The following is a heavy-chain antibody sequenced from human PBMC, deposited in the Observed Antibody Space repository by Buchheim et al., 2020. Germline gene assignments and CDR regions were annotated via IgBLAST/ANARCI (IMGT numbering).Heavy chain of an antibody. Sequence: EVQLVESGGGLVQPGGSLRLSCAASGFTFSSYEMNWVRQAPGKGLEWVSYISSSGSTIYYADSVKGRFTISRDNAKNSPYLQMNSLRAEDTAVYYCARDVGSYYDFWSGQDYYYYGMDVWGQGTT. CDR1: GFTFSSYE. D-gene: IGHD3-3*01. CDR2: ISSSGSTI. CDR3: ARDVGSYYDFWSGQDYYYYGMDV. J-gene: IGHJ6*02. V-gene: IGHV3-48*03.